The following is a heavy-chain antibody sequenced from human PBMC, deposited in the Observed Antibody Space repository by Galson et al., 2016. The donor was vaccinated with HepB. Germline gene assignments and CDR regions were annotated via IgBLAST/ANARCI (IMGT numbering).Heavy chain of an antibody. V-gene: IGHV4-39*01. CDR3: ARPAPETATKGTLGHYYYGMDV. D-gene: IGHD5-24*01. J-gene: IGHJ6*02. Sequence: SETLSLTCTVSGDSISRTSYYWGWIRQPPGKGLEWIGSLSYSGSTYYNPSLHSRVTISVDTSKNQCSLNLRSVTAADTAVYYCARPAPETATKGTLGHYYYGMDVWGQGTTVTVSS. CDR2: LSYSGST. CDR1: GDSISRTSYY.